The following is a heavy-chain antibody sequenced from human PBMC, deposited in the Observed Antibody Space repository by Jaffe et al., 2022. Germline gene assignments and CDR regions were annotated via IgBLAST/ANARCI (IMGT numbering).Heavy chain of an antibody. CDR1: GFTFSDRY. Sequence: EVHLVESGGGLVQPGGSLRLSCAASGFTFSDRYMDWVRQAPGKGLEWIGCSRNKEERYTTEYAASVKGRFTISRDDSKNSLYLQMNSLKTEDTAVYYCTRGASTAYTAIDYWGQGTLVTVSS. D-gene: IGHD3-16*01. J-gene: IGHJ4*02. V-gene: IGHV3-72*01. CDR3: TRGASTAYTAIDY. CDR2: SRNKEERYTT.